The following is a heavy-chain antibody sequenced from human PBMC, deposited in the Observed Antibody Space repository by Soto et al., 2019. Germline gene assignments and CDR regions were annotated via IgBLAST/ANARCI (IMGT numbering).Heavy chain of an antibody. CDR1: GGSFSGYY. V-gene: IGHV4-34*01. Sequence: SETLSLTCAVYGGSFSGYYWSWIRQPPGKGLEWIGEINHSGSTNYNPSLKSRVTISVDTSKNQFSLKLSSVTAADTAVYYCARVGRPVLWFGESILGFDYWGQGTLVTVSS. D-gene: IGHD3-10*01. CDR2: INHSGST. CDR3: ARVGRPVLWFGESILGFDY. J-gene: IGHJ4*02.